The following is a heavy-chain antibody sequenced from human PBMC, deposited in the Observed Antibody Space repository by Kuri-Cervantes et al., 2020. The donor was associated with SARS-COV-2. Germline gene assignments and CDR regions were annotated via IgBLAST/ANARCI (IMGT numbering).Heavy chain of an antibody. V-gene: IGHV4-34*01. CDR2: INHSGST. J-gene: IGHJ4*02. Sequence: SETLSLTCAVYGGSFSGYYWSWIRQPPGKGLEWIGEINHSGSTNYNPSLKSRVTISVDTFKNQFSLKLSSVTAADTAVYYCARRWWLLRLRGFFDYWGQGTLVTVSS. D-gene: IGHD3-3*01. CDR1: GGSFSGYY. CDR3: ARRWWLLRLRGFFDY.